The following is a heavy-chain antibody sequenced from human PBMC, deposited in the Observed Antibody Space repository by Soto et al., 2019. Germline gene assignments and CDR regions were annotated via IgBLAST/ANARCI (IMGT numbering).Heavy chain of an antibody. J-gene: IGHJ5*02. Sequence: SETLSLTCTVFGGPISSNYWTWIRQPAGKGLEWIGRIYMSGSTNYNPSLKSRVTMSMDTSNNQFSLKLRFVTAADTAVYYCASLQNNWFDPWGQGTLVTVSS. CDR3: ASLQNNWFDP. V-gene: IGHV4-4*07. CDR1: GGPISSNY. CDR2: IYMSGST.